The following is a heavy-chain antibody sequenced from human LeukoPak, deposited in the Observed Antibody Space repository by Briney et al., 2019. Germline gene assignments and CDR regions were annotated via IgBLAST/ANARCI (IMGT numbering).Heavy chain of an antibody. CDR1: GFMFSGYW. CDR3: ARDFRNSGWGSDY. J-gene: IGHJ4*02. V-gene: IGHV3-7*04. D-gene: IGHD6-19*01. CDR2: INQDGSEK. Sequence: GGSLRLSCAASGFMFSGYWMSWVRQAPGKGLDWVANINQDGSEKYYVDSVKGRFTISRDNAKNSLFFEMNSLRVEDTYVYYCARDFRNSGWGSDYWGQGTLVSVSS.